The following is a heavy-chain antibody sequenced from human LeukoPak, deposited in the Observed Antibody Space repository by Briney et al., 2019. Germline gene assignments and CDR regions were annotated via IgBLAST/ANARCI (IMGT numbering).Heavy chain of an antibody. J-gene: IGHJ3*02. CDR3: ARDGSIAVAGDTTPHDAFDI. CDR1: GFTFSSYG. CDR2: INWNGGST. D-gene: IGHD6-19*01. V-gene: IGHV3-20*04. Sequence: PGGSLRLSCAASGFTFSSYGMSWVRQAPGKGLEWVSGINWNGGSTGYADSVKGRFTISRDNAKNSLYLQMNSLRAEDTALYYCARDGSIAVAGDTTPHDAFDIXGQGTMVTVSS.